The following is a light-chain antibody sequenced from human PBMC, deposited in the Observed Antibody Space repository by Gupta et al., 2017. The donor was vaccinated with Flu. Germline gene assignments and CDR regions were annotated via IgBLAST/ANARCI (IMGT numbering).Light chain of an antibody. CDR2: VNSDGFH. V-gene: IGLV4-69*01. CDR1: SGHSTYA. CDR3: QTWGTVFQV. Sequence: QLVLTQSPSASASLGASVKLTCTLTSGHSTYAIAWHQQQAEKGPRFLMKVNSDGFHTKGDGIPDRFSGSSSGAERYLTISSLQSEDEADYYCQTWGTVFQVFGGGTKLTVL. J-gene: IGLJ3*02.